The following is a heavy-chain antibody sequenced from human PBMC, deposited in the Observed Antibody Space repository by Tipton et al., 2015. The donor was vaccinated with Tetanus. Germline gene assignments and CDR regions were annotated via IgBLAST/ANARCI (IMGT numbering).Heavy chain of an antibody. Sequence: TLSLTCAVSGASFSDYYWSWIRQAPGKGLEWIGEINHSGSTNHNPSLKSRVTLSVDTSKNQFSLKLNSVTAADTAMYYCARGGSYSYGPRGFDLWGRGTLVTVSS. D-gene: IGHD5-18*01. V-gene: IGHV4-34*01. CDR1: GASFSDYY. J-gene: IGHJ2*01. CDR3: ARGGSYSYGPRGFDL. CDR2: INHSGST.